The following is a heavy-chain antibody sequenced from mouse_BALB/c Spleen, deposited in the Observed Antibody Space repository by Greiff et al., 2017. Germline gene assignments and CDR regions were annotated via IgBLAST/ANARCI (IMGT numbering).Heavy chain of an antibody. CDR3: ARGYYGSSLLSY. J-gene: IGHJ3*01. CDR1: GYTFTDYY. Sequence: VQLQQSGAELVRPGASVKLSCKASGYTFTDYYINWVKQRTGQGLEWIGEIYPGSGNTYYNEKFKGKATLTADKSSSTAYMQLSSLTSEDSAVYFCARGYYGSSLLSYWGQGTLVTVSA. D-gene: IGHD1-1*01. CDR2: IYPGSGNT. V-gene: IGHV1-77*01.